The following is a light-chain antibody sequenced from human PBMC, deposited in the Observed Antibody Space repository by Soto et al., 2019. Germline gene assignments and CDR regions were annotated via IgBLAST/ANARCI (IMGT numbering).Light chain of an antibody. CDR3: QQYNSYWT. CDR2: DAS. V-gene: IGKV1-5*01. CDR1: QSINSW. J-gene: IGKJ1*01. Sequence: DIQMTQSPSTLSASVGDRVSITCRASQSINSWLAWYQQKPGKAPNLLIYDASNLESGVPSRFSGSGSGTEFTLTISSLQPDAFATYYCQQYNSYWTFGQGTKVEIK.